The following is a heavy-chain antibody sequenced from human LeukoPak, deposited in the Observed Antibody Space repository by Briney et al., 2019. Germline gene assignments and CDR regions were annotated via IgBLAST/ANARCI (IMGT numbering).Heavy chain of an antibody. V-gene: IGHV4-39*07. J-gene: IGHJ5*02. Sequence: SETLSLTCTVTGGSITTRSYYWGWIRQPPGKGLEWIGSMHHSGSTYYNPSLKSRVTTSVDTSKNQFSLKLSSVTAADTAVYYCARDPGAYYDSSGYLNWFDPWGQGTLVTVSS. CDR3: ARDPGAYYDSSGYLNWFDP. CDR1: GGSITTRSYY. D-gene: IGHD3-22*01. CDR2: MHHSGST.